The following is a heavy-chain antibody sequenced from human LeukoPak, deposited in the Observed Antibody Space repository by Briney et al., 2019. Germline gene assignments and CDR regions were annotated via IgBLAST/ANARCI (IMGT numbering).Heavy chain of an antibody. CDR3: ARDPDYGDYGFDY. V-gene: IGHV3-48*03. CDR2: ISSSGSTI. CDR1: GFTFSSYG. D-gene: IGHD4-17*01. Sequence: GGSLRLSCAASGFTFSSYGMNWVRQAPGKGLEWVSYISSSGSTIYYADSVKGRFTISRDNAKNSLYLQMNSLRAEDTAVYYCARDPDYGDYGFDYWGQGTLVTVSS. J-gene: IGHJ4*02.